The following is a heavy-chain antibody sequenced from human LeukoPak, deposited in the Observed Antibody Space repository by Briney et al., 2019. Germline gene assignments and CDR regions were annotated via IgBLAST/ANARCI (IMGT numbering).Heavy chain of an antibody. CDR3: AKGSLIVVVTATTLDY. V-gene: IGHV3-23*01. CDR2: ISGSGGST. J-gene: IGHJ4*02. CDR1: GFTFSSYA. D-gene: IGHD2-21*02. Sequence: PGGSLRLSCAASGFTFSSYAMSWVRQAPGKGLEWVSAISGSGGSTYYADSVKGRFTISRDNSKDTLYLQMNSLRAEDTAVYYCAKGSLIVVVTATTLDYWGQGTLVTVSS.